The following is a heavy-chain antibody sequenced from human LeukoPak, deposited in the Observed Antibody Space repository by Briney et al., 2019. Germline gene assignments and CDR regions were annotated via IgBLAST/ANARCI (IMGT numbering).Heavy chain of an antibody. CDR2: IYASGST. CDR3: ARNGDV. CDR1: VGSISSGSYY. V-gene: IGHV4-61*02. Sequence: PSETLSLTCTVSVGSISSGSYYWSWIRQPAGKGLEWIGRIYASGSTNYNPSLKSRVTISVDTSKNQFSLKLSSVTAADTAVYYCARNGDVWGKGTTVTVSS. J-gene: IGHJ6*04.